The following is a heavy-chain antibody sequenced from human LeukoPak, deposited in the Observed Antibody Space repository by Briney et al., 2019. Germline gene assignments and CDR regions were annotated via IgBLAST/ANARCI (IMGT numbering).Heavy chain of an antibody. J-gene: IGHJ4*02. CDR2: ISYDGSNK. V-gene: IGHV3-30-3*01. CDR3: GRSGSYYNEFDY. Sequence: GGSLRLSCAASGFTFSSYAVHWVRQAPGKGLEWVAVISYDGSNKYYADSVKGRFTISRDNAKNSLYLQMNSLRAEDTALYYCGRSGSYYNEFDYWGQGTLVTVSS. D-gene: IGHD3-10*01. CDR1: GFTFSSYA.